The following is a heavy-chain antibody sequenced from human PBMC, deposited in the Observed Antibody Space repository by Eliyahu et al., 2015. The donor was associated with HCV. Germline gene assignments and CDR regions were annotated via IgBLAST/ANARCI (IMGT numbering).Heavy chain of an antibody. CDR3: AKEAASSGYNWFDS. Sequence: EVQLVESGGGLVQPGRSLRLSCAASGFTFDDYAMHWVRQAPGKGLEGVSGIRWNSETIGYADSVKGRFTISRDNAKNSLYLQMNSLRADDTALYYCAKEAASSGYNWFDSWGQGTLVTVSS. CDR2: IRWNSETI. V-gene: IGHV3-9*01. CDR1: GFTFDDYA. J-gene: IGHJ5*01. D-gene: IGHD3-10*01.